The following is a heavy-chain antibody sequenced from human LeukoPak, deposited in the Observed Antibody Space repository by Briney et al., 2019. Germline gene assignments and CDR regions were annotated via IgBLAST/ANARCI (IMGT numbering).Heavy chain of an antibody. CDR3: ARDKRHFWSGYSRSTTYFDY. Sequence: RGSLRLSCAASGFTFSSYEMNWVRQAPGKGLEWVSYISSSGSTIYYADSVKGRFTISRDNAKNSLYLQMNSLRAEDTAVDYCARDKRHFWSGYSRSTTYFDYWGQGTLVTVSS. V-gene: IGHV3-48*03. D-gene: IGHD3-3*02. CDR2: ISSSGSTI. J-gene: IGHJ4*02. CDR1: GFTFSSYE.